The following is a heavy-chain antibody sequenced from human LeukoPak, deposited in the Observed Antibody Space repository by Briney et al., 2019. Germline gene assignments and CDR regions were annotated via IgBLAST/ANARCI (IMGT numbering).Heavy chain of an antibody. CDR3: ARQWLAFDY. D-gene: IGHD6-19*01. CDR1: GGTFSSYA. J-gene: IGHJ4*02. V-gene: IGHV1-69*13. CDR2: IIPIFGTA. Sequence: SVKVSXKASGGTFSSYAISWMRQAHGQGLEWIGGIIPIFGTANYAQKFQGRVTITADESTSTAYMELSSLRSEDTAVYYCARQWLAFDYWGQGTLVTVSS.